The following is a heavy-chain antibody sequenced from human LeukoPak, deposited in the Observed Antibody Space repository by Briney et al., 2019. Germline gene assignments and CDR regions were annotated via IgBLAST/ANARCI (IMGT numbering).Heavy chain of an antibody. Sequence: ASVKVSCKASGYTFTDYYMHWVRQAPGHVLEWMGWINPNSAGTNYAQKFQGWVTMTRDTSISTAYMELSRLRSDDTAVYYCARDRVPSIAESGMDVWGQGTTVTVSS. CDR2: INPNSAGT. CDR1: GYTFTDYY. D-gene: IGHD6-6*01. V-gene: IGHV1-2*04. CDR3: ARDRVPSIAESGMDV. J-gene: IGHJ6*02.